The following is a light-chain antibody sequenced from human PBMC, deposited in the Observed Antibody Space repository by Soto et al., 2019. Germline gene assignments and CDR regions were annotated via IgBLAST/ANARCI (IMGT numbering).Light chain of an antibody. J-gene: IGLJ1*01. Sequence: QSVLTQPRSMSGSPGQSVTISCTGTSSDVGVYNYVSWYQQHPGKAPKLMIYDVTKRPSGVPDRFSGPKSANTASLTISGLQAEDEADYYCCSYAGSYTFVFGTGTNVTVL. CDR3: CSYAGSYTFV. CDR2: DVT. CDR1: SSDVGVYNY. V-gene: IGLV2-11*01.